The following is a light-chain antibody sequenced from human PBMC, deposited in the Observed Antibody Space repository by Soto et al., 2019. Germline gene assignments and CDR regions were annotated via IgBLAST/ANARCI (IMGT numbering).Light chain of an antibody. CDR1: QSVSSSY. J-gene: IGKJ1*01. V-gene: IGKV3-20*01. CDR2: GAS. CDR3: QQYGSS. Sequence: EIVLTQSPGTLSLSPGERATLSCRASQSVSSSYLAWYQQKPGQAPRLLIYGASSRAPGIPDRFSGSGSGTDFTITISRLEPEDFAVYYCQQYGSSFGQGTKVEIK.